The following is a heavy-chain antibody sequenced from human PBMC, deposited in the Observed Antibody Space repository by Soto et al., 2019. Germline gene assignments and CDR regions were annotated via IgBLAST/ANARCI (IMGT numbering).Heavy chain of an antibody. D-gene: IGHD1-26*01. CDR2: ISWNSGSI. CDR1: GFTFDDYA. Sequence: EVQLVESGGGLVQPGRSLRLSCAASGFTFDDYAMHWVRQAPGKGLEWVSGISWNSGSIGYADSVKGRFTISRDNAKNSLYLQMNSLRAEDTALYYCAKDPNRWASYRFDYWGQGTLVTVSS. J-gene: IGHJ4*02. V-gene: IGHV3-9*01. CDR3: AKDPNRWASYRFDY.